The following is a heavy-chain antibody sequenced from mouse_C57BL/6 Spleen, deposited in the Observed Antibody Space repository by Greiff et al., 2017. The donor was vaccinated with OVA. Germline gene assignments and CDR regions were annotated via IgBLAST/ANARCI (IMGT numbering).Heavy chain of an antibody. J-gene: IGHJ2*01. CDR1: GYSFTGYY. CDR2: INPSTGGT. V-gene: IGHV1-42*01. CDR3: ARSYYSPFDY. D-gene: IGHD2-12*01. Sequence: EVQLQESGPELVKPGASVKISCKASGYSFTGYYMNWVKQSPEKSLEWIGEINPSTGGTTYNQKFKAKATLTVDKSSSTAYMQLKSLTSEDSAVYYCARSYYSPFDYWGQGTTLTVSS.